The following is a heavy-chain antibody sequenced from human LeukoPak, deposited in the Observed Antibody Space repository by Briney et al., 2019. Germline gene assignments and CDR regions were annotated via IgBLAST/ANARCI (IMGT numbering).Heavy chain of an antibody. CDR3: ARDGTSVAVVNAFDI. CDR1: GGTFSSYA. Sequence: SVKVSCKASGGTFSSYAISWVRQAPGQGLEWMGGIIPIFGTANYAQKFQGRVTITTDESTSTAYMELSSLRSEDTAVYYCARDGTSVAVVNAFDIWGQGTMVTVSS. V-gene: IGHV1-69*05. CDR2: IIPIFGTA. D-gene: IGHD1-1*01. J-gene: IGHJ3*02.